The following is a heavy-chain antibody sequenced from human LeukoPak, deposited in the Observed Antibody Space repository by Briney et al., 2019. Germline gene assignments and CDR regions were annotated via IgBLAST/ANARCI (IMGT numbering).Heavy chain of an antibody. Sequence: GGSLRLSCAPSGFPFSRYWMTRVRQAPGKGLEWVANIKYDGSEKFYVGSVRGRFTISRDNTNNSLHLQMNSLRAEDTAIYYCARDPTYDSGSPLGYGGQGTLVAVSS. CDR1: GFPFSRYW. CDR3: ARDPTYDSGSPLGY. V-gene: IGHV3-7*01. J-gene: IGHJ4*02. D-gene: IGHD3-10*01. CDR2: IKYDGSEK.